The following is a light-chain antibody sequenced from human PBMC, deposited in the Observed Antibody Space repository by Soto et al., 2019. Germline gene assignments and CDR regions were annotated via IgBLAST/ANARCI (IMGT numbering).Light chain of an antibody. Sequence: EIVMTQSPATLSVSPGERATLSCRASQGLSNDLAWYQQKPGQAPRLLIYGASTRATGIPARFSGSGSGTEFTLTISSLQSEDFAVYYCQQYNSWPLTFGGGTKVDIK. CDR1: QGLSND. CDR2: GAS. V-gene: IGKV3-15*01. J-gene: IGKJ4*01. CDR3: QQYNSWPLT.